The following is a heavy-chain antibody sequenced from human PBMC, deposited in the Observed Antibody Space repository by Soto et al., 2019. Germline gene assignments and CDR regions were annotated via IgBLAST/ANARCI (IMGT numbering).Heavy chain of an antibody. V-gene: IGHV1-3*01. D-gene: IGHD2-2*02. CDR3: PTSFPVPAAIAY. J-gene: IGHJ4*02. Sequence: QVQLVQSGAEVKKPGASVKVSCKASGYTFTSYAMHWVRQAPGQRLEWMGWINAGNGNTKYPQKFQGRATITRATAATTASMALSTLRSDDTAVYFCPTSFPVPAAIAYWAQGTLVTVSS. CDR1: GYTFTSYA. CDR2: INAGNGNT.